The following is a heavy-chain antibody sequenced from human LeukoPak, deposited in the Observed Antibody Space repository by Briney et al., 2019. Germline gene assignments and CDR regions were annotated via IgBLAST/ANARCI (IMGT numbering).Heavy chain of an antibody. CDR3: ARGKEAYDSSGYTAYDY. V-gene: IGHV1-18*04. J-gene: IGHJ4*02. Sequence: ASVKVSCKASGYTFTGYYMHWVRQAPGQGLEWMGWISAYNGSTNYAQKLQGRVTMTTDTSTSTAYMELRSLRSDDTAVYYCARGKEAYDSSGYTAYDYWGQGTLVTVSS. CDR2: ISAYNGST. D-gene: IGHD3-22*01. CDR1: GYTFTGYY.